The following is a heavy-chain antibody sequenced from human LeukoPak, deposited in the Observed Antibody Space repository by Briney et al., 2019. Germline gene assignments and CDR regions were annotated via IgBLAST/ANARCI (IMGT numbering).Heavy chain of an antibody. J-gene: IGHJ5*02. CDR2: IYYSGSQ. V-gene: IGHV4-39*07. CDR1: GGSINTDNYY. CDR3: ARGLIVVVVAATSQWFDP. D-gene: IGHD2-15*01. Sequence: SEPLSLTCSVSGGSINTDNYYWGWVRQPPGQALEWIGSIYYSGSQLYNPSLKSRVTISLDTSKNQFSLKLSSVTAADTAVYYCARGLIVVVVAATSQWFDPWGQGTLVTVSS.